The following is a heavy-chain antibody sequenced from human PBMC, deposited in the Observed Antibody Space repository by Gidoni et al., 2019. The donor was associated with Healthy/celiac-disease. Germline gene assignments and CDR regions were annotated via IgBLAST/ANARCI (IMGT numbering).Heavy chain of an antibody. Sequence: QVQLVQSGAEVKKPGASVKVSCKASGYTFTSYDINWVRQATGQGLEWMGWMNPNSGNTGYAQKFQGRVTMTRNTSISTAYMELSSLRSEDTAVYYCARGAPIVVVPAATDFDYWGQGTLVTVSS. CDR1: GYTFTSYD. J-gene: IGHJ4*02. CDR2: MNPNSGNT. CDR3: ARGAPIVVVPAATDFDY. D-gene: IGHD2-2*01. V-gene: IGHV1-8*01.